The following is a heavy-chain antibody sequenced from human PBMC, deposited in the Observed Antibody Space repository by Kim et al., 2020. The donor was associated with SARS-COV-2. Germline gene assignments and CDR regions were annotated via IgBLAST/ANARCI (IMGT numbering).Heavy chain of an antibody. CDR3: ARDWEAASGTWWFDP. D-gene: IGHD1-1*01. V-gene: IGHV1-3*01. J-gene: IGHJ5*02. Sequence: QTVQGRVTITRDTSASTAYMELSSLRSEDTAVYYCARDWEAASGTWWFDPWGQGTLVTVSS.